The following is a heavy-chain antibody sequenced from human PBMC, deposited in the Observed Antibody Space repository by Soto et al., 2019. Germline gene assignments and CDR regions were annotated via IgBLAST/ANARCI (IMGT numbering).Heavy chain of an antibody. Sequence: EVQLVESGGGLAQPGGSLRLSCVASGFSFGDYEMNWVRQAPGKGLEWVAYISSGGSTIHYADSVRGRFTVSRDNARNSLYLQMNTLSVEDTALYYCARDRAAGDYWGQGTLVTVSS. V-gene: IGHV3-48*03. CDR2: ISSGGSTI. CDR3: ARDRAAGDY. CDR1: GFSFGDYE. D-gene: IGHD6-13*01. J-gene: IGHJ4*02.